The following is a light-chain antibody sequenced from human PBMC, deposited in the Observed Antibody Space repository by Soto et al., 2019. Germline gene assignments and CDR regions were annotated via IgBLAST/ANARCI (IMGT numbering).Light chain of an antibody. CDR3: SSYTSSSTLLYV. Sequence: QSALTQPASVSGSPGQSITISCTGTSSDVGGYNYVSWYQQHPGKAPKLMIYEVSNRPSGVSNRFSGSKSGNTASLTISGLQAEDEADYYCSSYTSSSTLLYVFGTGTKLPVL. V-gene: IGLV2-14*01. CDR2: EVS. J-gene: IGLJ1*01. CDR1: SSDVGGYNY.